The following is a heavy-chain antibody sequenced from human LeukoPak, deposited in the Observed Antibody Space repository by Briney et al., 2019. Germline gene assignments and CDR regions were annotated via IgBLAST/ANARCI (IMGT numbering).Heavy chain of an antibody. CDR1: GFTLSHAW. CDR2: IKTKTDGGTT. V-gene: IGHV3-15*01. Sequence: GGSLRLSCAASGFTLSHAWMSWVRQTPGQGLEWVGRIKTKTDGGTTDYAAPVKGRFTISRDDSQNTLYLRMNSLKTEDTAVYYCTTDFTTGGFDYWGQGALVTVSS. CDR3: TTDFTTGGFDY. D-gene: IGHD7-27*01. J-gene: IGHJ4*02.